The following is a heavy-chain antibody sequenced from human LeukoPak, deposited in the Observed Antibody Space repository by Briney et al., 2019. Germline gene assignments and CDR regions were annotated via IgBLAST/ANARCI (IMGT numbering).Heavy chain of an antibody. CDR3: ARRAVRWNFYFDY. CDR1: GGSISSSSYY. V-gene: IGHV4-39*07. D-gene: IGHD1-7*01. Sequence: SETLSLTCTVSGGSISSSSYYWGWIRQPPGKGLEWIGSIYYSGSTYYNPSLKSRVTISVDTSKNQFSLKLSSVTAADTAVYYCARRAVRWNFYFDYWGQGTLVTVSS. J-gene: IGHJ4*02. CDR2: IYYSGST.